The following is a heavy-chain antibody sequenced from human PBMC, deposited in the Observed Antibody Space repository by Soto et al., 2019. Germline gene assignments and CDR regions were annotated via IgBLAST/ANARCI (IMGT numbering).Heavy chain of an antibody. CDR3: ARGGDTSGSWPRY. J-gene: IGHJ4*02. D-gene: IGHD3-22*01. CDR1: GFTFSSYS. CDR2: ISSSSTYI. Sequence: EVQLVESGGGLVNPGGSLRLSCAASGFTFSSYSMNWVRQAPGKGLEWVSSISSSSTYIYYADSVKGRFTISRADAKNSLFLQMSSLRVEDTAVYYCARGGDTSGSWPRYWGQGTLVTVSS. V-gene: IGHV3-21*01.